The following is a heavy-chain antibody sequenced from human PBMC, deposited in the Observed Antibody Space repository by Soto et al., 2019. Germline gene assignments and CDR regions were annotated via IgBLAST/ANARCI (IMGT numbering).Heavy chain of an antibody. CDR1: GGTFSSYA. CDR3: ARGPSRSSWLIPSYYYYGMDV. D-gene: IGHD6-13*01. J-gene: IGHJ6*02. V-gene: IGHV1-69*13. Sequence: ASVKVSCKASGGTFSSYAISWVRQAPGQGLEWMGGIIPIFGTANYAQKFQGGVTITADESTSTAYMELSSLRSEDTAVYYCARGPSRSSWLIPSYYYYGMDVWGQGTTVTVSS. CDR2: IIPIFGTA.